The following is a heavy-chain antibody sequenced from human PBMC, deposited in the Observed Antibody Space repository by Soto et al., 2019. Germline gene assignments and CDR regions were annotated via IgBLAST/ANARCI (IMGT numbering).Heavy chain of an antibody. CDR1: GGSINSNNW. CDR3: ASLAYCSGADCHGTR. J-gene: IGHJ4*01. D-gene: IGHD2-21*01. CDR2: VHRSGST. Sequence: QVQLQESGPGLMKPSGTLSLTCAVSGGSINSNNWWSWVRQPPGQGLEWIGEVHRSGSTNYNPSVRARVTISVDKFKNQFSLKLTSVTAADTAVYFCASLAYCSGADCHGTRWGQGILVTVSS. V-gene: IGHV4-4*02.